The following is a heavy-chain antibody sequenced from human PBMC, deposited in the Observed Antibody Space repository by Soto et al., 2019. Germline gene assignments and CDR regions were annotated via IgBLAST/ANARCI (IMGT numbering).Heavy chain of an antibody. CDR1: GFSFSRYG. Sequence: GGSLRLSCAASGFSFSRYGMHWVRQAPGKGLEWVAVIWYDGSDKYYADSVKGRFTISRDNSKNTLYLQMNSLRAEDTAVYYCATTVGYCSGASCPSIDYWGQGTLVTVSS. D-gene: IGHD2-15*01. CDR2: IWYDGSDK. CDR3: ATTVGYCSGASCPSIDY. J-gene: IGHJ4*02. V-gene: IGHV3-33*01.